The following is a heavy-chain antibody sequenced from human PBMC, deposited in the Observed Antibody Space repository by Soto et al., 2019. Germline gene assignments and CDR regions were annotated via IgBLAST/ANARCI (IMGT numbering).Heavy chain of an antibody. Sequence: EVQLVESGGGLVQPGGSLRLSCAASGFTFSSYSMNWVRQAPGKGLEWVSDISSSSSTIYYADSVKGRFTLSRDNAKNSLYLQMNSLRDEDTAVYYCARDQVTGTIRRYYYYGMDVWGQGTTVTVSS. V-gene: IGHV3-48*02. CDR1: GFTFSSYS. D-gene: IGHD1-20*01. CDR2: ISSSSSTI. CDR3: ARDQVTGTIRRYYYYGMDV. J-gene: IGHJ6*02.